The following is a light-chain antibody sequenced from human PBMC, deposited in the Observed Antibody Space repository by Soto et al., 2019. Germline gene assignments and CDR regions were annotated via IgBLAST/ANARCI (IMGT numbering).Light chain of an antibody. V-gene: IGLV2-14*01. CDR2: EVT. CDR1: SGDVGAYNF. J-gene: IGLJ1*01. CDR3: TSYTSGSTLYV. Sequence: QSALTQPASVSGSPGQSITISCTGTSGDVGAYNFVSWYQQHPGKAPKLMIYEVTNRPSGVSNRFSGSKSGNTASLTIPGLQAEDEADYYCTSYTSGSTLYVFGTGTKLTVL.